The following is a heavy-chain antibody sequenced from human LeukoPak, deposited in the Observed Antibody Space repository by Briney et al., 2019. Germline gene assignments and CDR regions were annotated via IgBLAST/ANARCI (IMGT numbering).Heavy chain of an antibody. D-gene: IGHD5/OR15-5a*01. CDR3: AKHTGGILRSLDY. J-gene: IGHJ4*02. V-gene: IGHV3-23*01. CDR1: GFTFSSYA. CDR2: IFIHGAET. Sequence: GGSLRLSCAASGFTFSSYAMSWVRQAPGKGLEWGSGIFIHGAETNHAESVKGRFTTSRDNSKSTLYLQMDSLRADDTAVYYCAKHTGGILRSLDYWGQGTLVTVSS.